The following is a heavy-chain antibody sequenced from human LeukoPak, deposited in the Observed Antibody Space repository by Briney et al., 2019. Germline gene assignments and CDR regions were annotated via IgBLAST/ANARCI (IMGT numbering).Heavy chain of an antibody. Sequence: PSETLSLTCTVSVVSISGYYWSWIRQPAGKGLEWIGRIYTSGSTNYNSSLKSRVTMSVDTSKNQFSLKLSSVTAADTAVYYCARIYGDYSGIDYWGQGTLVTVSS. V-gene: IGHV4-4*07. J-gene: IGHJ4*02. D-gene: IGHD4-17*01. CDR3: ARIYGDYSGIDY. CDR2: IYTSGST. CDR1: VVSISGYY.